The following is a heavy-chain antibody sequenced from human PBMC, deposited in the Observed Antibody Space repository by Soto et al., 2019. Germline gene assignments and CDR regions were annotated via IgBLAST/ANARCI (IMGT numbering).Heavy chain of an antibody. Sequence: QVQLQESGPGLVKPSETLSLTCTVSGGSISSYYWSWIRQPPGKGLEWIGYIFYSGSTNYNPSLKSRVTISVDTSNNLFSLKLSSVTAADTAVYYCARDGGTNGMDVWGQGTTVTVSS. CDR1: GGSISSYY. J-gene: IGHJ6*02. V-gene: IGHV4-59*01. D-gene: IGHD3-3*01. CDR2: IFYSGST. CDR3: ARDGGTNGMDV.